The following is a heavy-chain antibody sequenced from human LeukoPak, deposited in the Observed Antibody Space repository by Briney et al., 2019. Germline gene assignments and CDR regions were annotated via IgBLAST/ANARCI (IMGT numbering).Heavy chain of an antibody. CDR1: GGSISGYY. CDR2: MYYSGST. D-gene: IGHD6-19*01. J-gene: IGHJ4*02. CDR3: ARRRYTSGQVDS. V-gene: IGHV4-59*08. Sequence: PSETLSLTCTVSGGSISGYYWSWIPQPPGRGREWIGYMYYSGSTNYNPSLKSRVTISVDTSKNQFSLKLSSVTAADTAVYYCARRRYTSGQVDSWGQGTLVTVSS.